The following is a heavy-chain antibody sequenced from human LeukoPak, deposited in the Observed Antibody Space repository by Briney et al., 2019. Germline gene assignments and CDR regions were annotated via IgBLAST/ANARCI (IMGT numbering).Heavy chain of an antibody. Sequence: GGSLRLSCAASGFTFSDYYMTWLRQAPGKGLEWVSYISYGGATIYYADSVKGRFTISRDNAKNSLYLQMNSLRVEDTAVYYCASCCGLDIWRKGTMLTVSS. CDR3: ASCCGLDI. J-gene: IGHJ3*02. V-gene: IGHV3-11*01. D-gene: IGHD2-15*01. CDR2: ISYGGATI. CDR1: GFTFSDYY.